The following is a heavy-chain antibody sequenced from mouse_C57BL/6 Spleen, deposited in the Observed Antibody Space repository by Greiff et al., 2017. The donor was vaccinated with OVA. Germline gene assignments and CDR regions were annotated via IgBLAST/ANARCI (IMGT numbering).Heavy chain of an antibody. J-gene: IGHJ3*01. CDR3: ARTDPGRGFAY. CDR2: IYPGDGDT. CDR1: GYAFSSYW. Sequence: VQLQQSGAELVKPGASVKISCKASGYAFSSYWMNWVKPRPGKGLEWIGQIYPGDGDTNYNGKLKGKATLTADKSSSTAYMQLSSLTAEDSAVYFCARTDPGRGFAYWGQGTLVTVSA. D-gene: IGHD3-3*01. V-gene: IGHV1-80*01.